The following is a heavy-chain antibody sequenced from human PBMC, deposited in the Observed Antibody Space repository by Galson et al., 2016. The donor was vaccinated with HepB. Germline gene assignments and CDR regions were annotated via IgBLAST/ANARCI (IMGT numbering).Heavy chain of an antibody. Sequence: CPISGDSVSNNIDGWTWIRQSPSRALERLGRTSYRTEWRYDYATSLLSRISINPDTSKNQFSLHLNFVTPEDTGVYYCVKSVQLGRGFVTWGQGTLVTVSS. D-gene: IGHD2-2*01. V-gene: IGHV6-1*01. CDR3: VKSVQLGRGFVT. J-gene: IGHJ4*02. CDR1: GDSVSNNIDG. CDR2: TSYRTEWRY.